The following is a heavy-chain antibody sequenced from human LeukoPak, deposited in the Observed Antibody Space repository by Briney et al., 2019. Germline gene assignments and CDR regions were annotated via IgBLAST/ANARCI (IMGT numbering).Heavy chain of an antibody. V-gene: IGHV1-2*02. CDR2: INPNSGGT. D-gene: IGHD1-26*01. CDR3: ARGPPGDEGALDY. CDR1: GGTFSSYA. Sequence: ASVKVSCKASGGTFSSYAISWVRQAPGQGLEWMGWINPNSGGTNYAQKFQGRVTMTRDTSISTAYMELSRLRSDDTAVYYCARGPPGDEGALDYWGQGTLVTVSS. J-gene: IGHJ4*02.